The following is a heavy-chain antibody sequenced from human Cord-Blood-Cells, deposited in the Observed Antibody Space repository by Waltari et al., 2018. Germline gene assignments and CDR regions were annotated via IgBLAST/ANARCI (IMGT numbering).Heavy chain of an antibody. CDR1: GYTFTSYA. CDR3: ARKYYDSSGLHAFDI. CDR2: INAGNGNT. D-gene: IGHD3-22*01. V-gene: IGHV1-3*01. Sequence: QVQLVQSGAEVKKPGASVKVSCKASGYTFTSYAMHWVRQAPGQRLEWMGWINAGNGNTKYSKKFQGRVTITRDNSASTAYMVLSSLRSEDTAVYYCARKYYDSSGLHAFDIWGQGTMVTVS. J-gene: IGHJ3*02.